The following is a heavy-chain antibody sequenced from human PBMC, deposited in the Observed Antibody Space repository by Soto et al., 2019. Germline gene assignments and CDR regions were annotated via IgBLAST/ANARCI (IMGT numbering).Heavy chain of an antibody. V-gene: IGHV3-7*03. CDR2: IKEDGSEK. J-gene: IGHJ4*02. D-gene: IGHD3-10*01. CDR3: ARVRPGNYRDY. CDR1: GFTFSTFW. Sequence: EVLLVESGGGLVQPGGSLRLSCADSGFTFSTFWMDWVRQAPGKGLEWVAKIKEDGSEKYYADSVKGRFIISRDNARNSVYLQMNSLRAEDTAVYYCARVRPGNYRDYWGQGTLVPVSS.